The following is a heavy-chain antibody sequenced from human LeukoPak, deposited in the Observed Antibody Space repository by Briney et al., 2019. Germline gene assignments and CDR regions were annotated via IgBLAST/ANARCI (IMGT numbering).Heavy chain of an antibody. Sequence: GGSLRLSCAASGFTFSNYAMSWVRQAPGKGLEWVSVISGSGGSTHYADSVKGQFTISRDNSKNTLYMQMNSLRAEDTAVYYCAKDPYYDILTGYYFYWGQGTLVSVSS. J-gene: IGHJ4*02. CDR2: ISGSGGST. CDR1: GFTFSNYA. D-gene: IGHD3-9*01. V-gene: IGHV3-23*01. CDR3: AKDPYYDILTGYYFY.